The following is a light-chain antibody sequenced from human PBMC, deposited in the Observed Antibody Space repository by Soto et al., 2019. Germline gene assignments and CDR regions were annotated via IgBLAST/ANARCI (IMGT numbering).Light chain of an antibody. Sequence: EIVLTQSPATLSLSPGERATLSCRASQSVRSYLAWYQHKPGQAPRLLIYDASNRATGVPARFSGSGSGTDFTLTISSLEPEDFAVYYCQQRSNWPRTFGQGTKLEIK. CDR3: QQRSNWPRT. V-gene: IGKV3-11*01. J-gene: IGKJ2*01. CDR2: DAS. CDR1: QSVRSY.